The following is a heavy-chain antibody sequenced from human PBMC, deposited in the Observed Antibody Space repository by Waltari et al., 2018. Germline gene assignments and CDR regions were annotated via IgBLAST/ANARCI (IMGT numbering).Heavy chain of an antibody. D-gene: IGHD3-10*01. Sequence: QVQLQESGPGLVKPSQTLSLTCTVSGGSISSGSYYWTWIRPPAGKGLEWIGYIYTSGSTNYNPSLKSRVTISVDTSKNQFSLKLSSVTAADTAVYYCARGGSYYYGSGSYHWGQGTLVTVSS. CDR3: ARGGSYYYGSGSYH. CDR1: GGSISSGSYY. V-gene: IGHV4-61*09. J-gene: IGHJ4*02. CDR2: IYTSGST.